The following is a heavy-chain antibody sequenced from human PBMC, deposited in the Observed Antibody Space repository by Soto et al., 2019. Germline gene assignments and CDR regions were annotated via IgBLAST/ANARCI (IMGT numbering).Heavy chain of an antibody. CDR1: GYTFTGYY. J-gene: IGHJ4*02. Sequence: GASVKVSCKASGYTFTGYYMHWVRQAPGQGLEWMGWINPNSGGTNYAQKFQGWVTMTRDTSISTAYMELSRLRSDDTAVYYCARVAAAGLRGDNFDYWGQGTLVTVSS. D-gene: IGHD6-13*01. CDR3: ARVAAAGLRGDNFDY. V-gene: IGHV1-2*04. CDR2: INPNSGGT.